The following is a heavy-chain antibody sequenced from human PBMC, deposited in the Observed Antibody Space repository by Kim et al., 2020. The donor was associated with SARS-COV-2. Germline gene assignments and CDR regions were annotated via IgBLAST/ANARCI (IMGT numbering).Heavy chain of an antibody. D-gene: IGHD3-22*01. J-gene: IGHJ3*02. CDR3: ARRDYDSSGYLDAFDI. V-gene: IGHV4-39*01. CDR2: IYYSGST. CDR1: GGSISSSSYY. Sequence: SETLSLTCTVSGGSISSSSYYWGWIRQPPGKGLEWIGSIYYSGSTYYNPSLKSRVTISVDTSKNQFSLKLSSVTAADTAVYYCARRDYDSSGYLDAFDIWGQGTMVTVSS.